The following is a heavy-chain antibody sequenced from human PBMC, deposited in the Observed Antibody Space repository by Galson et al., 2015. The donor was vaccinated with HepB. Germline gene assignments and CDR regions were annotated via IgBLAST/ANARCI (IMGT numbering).Heavy chain of an antibody. J-gene: IGHJ3*02. D-gene: IGHD3-22*01. CDR2: ISYDGSNK. CDR1: GFTFSSYA. CDR3: ARGVGSYYYDSSGYYPDAFDI. Sequence: SLRLSCAASGFTFSSYAMHWVRQAPGKGLEWVAVISYDGSNKYYADSVKGRFTISRDNSKNTLYLQMNSLRAEDTAVYCCARGVGSYYYDSSGYYPDAFDIWGQGTMVTVSS. V-gene: IGHV3-30-3*01.